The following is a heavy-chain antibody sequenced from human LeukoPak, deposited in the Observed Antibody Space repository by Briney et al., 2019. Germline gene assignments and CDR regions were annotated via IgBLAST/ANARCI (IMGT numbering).Heavy chain of an antibody. CDR3: AKTGLRFGELFSSDY. J-gene: IGHJ4*02. Sequence: GGSLRLSCAASGFTFSSYGMHWVRQAPGKGLEWVAVISYDGSNKYYADSVKGRFTISRDNSKNTLYLQMNSLRAEDTAVYYCAKTGLRFGELFSSDYWGQGTLVTVSS. D-gene: IGHD3-10*01. V-gene: IGHV3-30*18. CDR1: GFTFSSYG. CDR2: ISYDGSNK.